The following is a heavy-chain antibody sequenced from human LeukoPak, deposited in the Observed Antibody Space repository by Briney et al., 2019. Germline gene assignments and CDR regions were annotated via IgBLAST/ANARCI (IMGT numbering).Heavy chain of an antibody. CDR1: GDSISSSDNY. CDR2: ISPGGST. V-gene: IGHV4-61*02. CDR3: ARGSVRLDY. Sequence: SETLSLTCTVSGDSISSSDNYWSWIRQPAGKGLEWIGRISPGGSTIYNPSLKSRVTLSVDTSKNQFSLKLTSVTAADTAIYYCARGSVRLDYWGQGTLVTVSS. D-gene: IGHD4-17*01. J-gene: IGHJ4*02.